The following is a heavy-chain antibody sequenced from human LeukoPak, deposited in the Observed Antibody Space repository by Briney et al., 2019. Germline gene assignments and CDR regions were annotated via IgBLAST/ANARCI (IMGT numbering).Heavy chain of an antibody. Sequence: GGSLRLSCAASGFTFSSYGMHWVRQAPGKGLEWVAVISYDGSNKYYADSVKGRFTISRDNSKNTLYLQMNSLRAEDTAVYYCAKDGGYDGSGYLYYYYYGMDVWGQGTTVTVSS. CDR1: GFTFSSYG. CDR3: AKDGGYDGSGYLYYYYYGMDV. V-gene: IGHV3-30*18. D-gene: IGHD3-22*01. J-gene: IGHJ6*02. CDR2: ISYDGSNK.